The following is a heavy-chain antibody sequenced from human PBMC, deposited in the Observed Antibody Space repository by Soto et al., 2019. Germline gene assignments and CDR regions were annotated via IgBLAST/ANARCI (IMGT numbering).Heavy chain of an antibody. V-gene: IGHV1-69*01. Sequence: QVQLVQSGAEVKKPGSSVKVSCKASGGTFSSYAISWVRQAPGQGLEWMGGIIPIFGTANYAQKFQGRVTITANESTNTAYRELSSLRSEDTAVYYSARRIAARVAGHYYGMDVWGQGTTVTVSS. CDR3: ARRIAARVAGHYYGMDV. CDR2: IIPIFGTA. J-gene: IGHJ6*02. CDR1: GGTFSSYA. D-gene: IGHD6-6*01.